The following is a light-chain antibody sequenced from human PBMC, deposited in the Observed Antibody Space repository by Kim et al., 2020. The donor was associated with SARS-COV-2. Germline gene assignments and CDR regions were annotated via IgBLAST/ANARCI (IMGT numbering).Light chain of an antibody. CDR2: FAS. V-gene: IGKV6-21*02. CDR3: HQSSSLPWT. J-gene: IGKJ1*01. Sequence: VTPKETFTITCRASQSIRSDLHWYQQKPGQSPRLLIKFASQSISGVPARFSGSGSGTDFTLSINSLEAEDAATYYCHQSSSLPWTFGQGTKVEIK. CDR1: QSIRSD.